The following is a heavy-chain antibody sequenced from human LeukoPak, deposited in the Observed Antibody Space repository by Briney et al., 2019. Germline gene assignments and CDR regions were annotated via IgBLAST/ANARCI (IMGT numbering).Heavy chain of an antibody. CDR3: AGGGASRGSFNY. D-gene: IGHD6-25*01. CDR1: GASIRSGDHH. CDR2: IYFSGSR. J-gene: IGHJ4*02. V-gene: IGHV4-30-4*08. Sequence: SQTLSLTCSVSGASIRSGDHHWSWLRQSPGKGLEWIGYIYFSGSRSSNPSLRSRLTISVDTSKNQFSLKLSSVTAADTAVYYWAGGGASRGSFNYGGKEPLVTVPS.